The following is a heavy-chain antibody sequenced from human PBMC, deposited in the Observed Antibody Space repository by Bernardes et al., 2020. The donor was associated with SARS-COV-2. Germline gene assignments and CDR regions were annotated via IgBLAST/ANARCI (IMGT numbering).Heavy chain of an antibody. CDR2: IWYDGSNK. Sequence: GGSLRLSCAASGFTFSSYGMHWVRQAPGKRLEWVAVIWYDGSNKYYADSVKGRFTISRDNSKNTLYLQMNSLRAEDTAVYYCARDSLDSTSYCFDYWGQGTLVTVSS. D-gene: IGHD2-15*01. V-gene: IGHV3-33*01. CDR3: ARDSLDSTSYCFDY. CDR1: GFTFSSYG. J-gene: IGHJ4*02.